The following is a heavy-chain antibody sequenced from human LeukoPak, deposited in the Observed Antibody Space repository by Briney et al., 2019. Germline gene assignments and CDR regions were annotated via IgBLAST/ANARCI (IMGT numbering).Heavy chain of an antibody. CDR1: GGFISNSNYY. D-gene: IGHD2-2*01. J-gene: IGHJ5*02. CDR3: AGQIGVVVPATLTSNWFDP. Sequence: SETLSVTCTVSGGFISNSNYYWGWIRQPPGKGLEWIGSISYRGKTSYNPSLTSRVSISVDTSSNQFSLKLTSVTAADTAVYYCAGQIGVVVPATLTSNWFDPWGQGTLVAVSS. V-gene: IGHV4-39*01. CDR2: ISYRGKT.